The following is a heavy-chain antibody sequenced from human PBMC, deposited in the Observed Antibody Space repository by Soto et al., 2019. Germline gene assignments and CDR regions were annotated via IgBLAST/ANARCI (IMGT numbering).Heavy chain of an antibody. V-gene: IGHV3-23*01. D-gene: IGHD5-12*01. Sequence: GGSLRLSCVGSGFTFSTYAMSWVRQAPGKGLEWVSSISGSGDTTYYTDSVKGRFAISRDNSKNTLYLQMSSLRAEDTAGYYCARGYINIDQWGQGALVTVSS. CDR3: ARGYINIDQ. CDR1: GFTFSTYA. J-gene: IGHJ5*02. CDR2: ISGSGDTT.